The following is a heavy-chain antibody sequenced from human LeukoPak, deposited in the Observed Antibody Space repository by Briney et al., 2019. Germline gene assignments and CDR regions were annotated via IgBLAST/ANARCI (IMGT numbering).Heavy chain of an antibody. D-gene: IGHD1-14*01. J-gene: IGHJ4*02. V-gene: IGHV3-74*01. CDR1: GFTFSSYW. CDR2: INPGGSSI. Sequence: PGGSLRLSRAASGFTFSSYWMHWVRQVPGKGPVWVARINPGGSSITYADSVKGRFTISRDNAKNTLYLQMDSLRAEDTGVYYCARSNQADDYWGQGTLVTVSS. CDR3: ARSNQADDY.